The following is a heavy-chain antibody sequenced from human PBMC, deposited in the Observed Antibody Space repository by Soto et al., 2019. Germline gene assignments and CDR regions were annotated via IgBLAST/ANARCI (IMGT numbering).Heavy chain of an antibody. Sequence: PSETLSLTCTVSCGSISSCVYYWSWIRQHPGEGLEWIGYIHYSGNTYYNPSLKSRVTISVDTSKNQFSLKLSSVTAADTAVYYCARGPSGYDSFSFDYWGQGTLVTVSS. J-gene: IGHJ4*02. V-gene: IGHV4-31*03. CDR1: CGSISSCVYY. CDR2: IHYSGNT. CDR3: ARGPSGYDSFSFDY. D-gene: IGHD5-12*01.